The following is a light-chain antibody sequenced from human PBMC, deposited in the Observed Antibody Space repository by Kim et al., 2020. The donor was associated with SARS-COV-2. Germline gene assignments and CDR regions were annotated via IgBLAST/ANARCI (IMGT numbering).Light chain of an antibody. Sequence: VSPGQTATITCSGDKLDSKYTCWYQQKSGQSPVLVIHQDTRRPSGIPERFSGSTSGNTATLTISGTQAMDEADYFCQAWVSSTAVFGGGTQLTVL. V-gene: IGLV3-1*01. J-gene: IGLJ2*01. CDR3: QAWVSSTAV. CDR1: KLDSKY. CDR2: QDT.